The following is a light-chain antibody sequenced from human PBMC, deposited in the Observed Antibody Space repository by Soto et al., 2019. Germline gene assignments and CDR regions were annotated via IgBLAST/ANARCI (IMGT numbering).Light chain of an antibody. CDR2: EVS. V-gene: IGLV2-14*01. J-gene: IGLJ1*01. CDR1: SSDVAYGQY. CDR3: SSYTASSTFV. Sequence: QSALTQPASVSGSPGQSITISCTGTSSDVAYGQYVSWYQQSPGKAPKLMIYEVSNQPSGVSNRFSASKSGNTASLTISGLQAEDEADYYCSSYTASSTFVFGTGTKLTVL.